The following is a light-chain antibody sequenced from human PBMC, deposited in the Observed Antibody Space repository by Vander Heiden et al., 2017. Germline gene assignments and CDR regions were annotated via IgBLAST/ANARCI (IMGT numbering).Light chain of an antibody. V-gene: IGLV3-25*03. J-gene: IGLJ2*01. CDR1: ALPKQY. Sequence: SYELTQPPSVSVSPGQTARLTCSGAALPKQYAYWYQQKPGQAPVLVIYKDSERPSGIPERFSGSSSGTTVTLTISGVQAEDEADYYCQSADSSGTYPVFGGGTKLTVL. CDR3: QSADSSGTYPV. CDR2: KDS.